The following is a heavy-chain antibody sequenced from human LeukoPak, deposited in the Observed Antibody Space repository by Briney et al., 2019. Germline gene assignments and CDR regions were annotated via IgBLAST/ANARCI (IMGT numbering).Heavy chain of an antibody. Sequence: GESLKISCKGSGYSSTSFWIGWVRQMPGKGLEWRRFIYPGDSDTSYRPSFQGQVTISADKSSSTAYLQWSSLKASDTAMYYCARLLAAAGRGENWFDPWGQGTRVTVSS. V-gene: IGHV5-51*01. D-gene: IGHD6-13*01. CDR3: ARLLAAAGRGENWFDP. CDR1: GYSSTSFW. J-gene: IGHJ5*02. CDR2: IYPGDSDT.